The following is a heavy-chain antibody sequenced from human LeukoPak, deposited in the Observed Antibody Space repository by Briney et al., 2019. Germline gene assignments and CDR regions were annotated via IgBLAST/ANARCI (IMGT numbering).Heavy chain of an antibody. V-gene: IGHV3-49*04. CDR2: IRSKAYGGTT. Sequence: PGGSLRLSCTASGFTFGDYAMSWVRQAPGKGLEWVGFIRSKAYGGTTEYAASVKGRFTISRDDSKSIAYLQMNSLKTEDTAVYYCTEGSIHSSGWWYFDLWGPGTLVTVSS. D-gene: IGHD6-19*01. CDR3: TEGSIHSSGWWYFDL. CDR1: GFTFGDYA. J-gene: IGHJ2*01.